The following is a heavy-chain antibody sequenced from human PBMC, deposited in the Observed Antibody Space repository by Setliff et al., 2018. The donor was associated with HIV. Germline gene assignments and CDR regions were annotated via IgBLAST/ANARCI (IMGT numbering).Heavy chain of an antibody. CDR3: ARDSHTSPDY. CDR2: INRDGTAT. Sequence: PGGSLRLSCTASGFTFSNHWMYWLRQVPGKGLVWVSRINRDGTATVYADSVKGRFTISRDNAYNTLFLQTNTLRAEDTAVYYCARDSHTSPDYWGQGTLVTVSS. CDR1: GFTFSNHW. D-gene: IGHD2-2*01. V-gene: IGHV3-74*01. J-gene: IGHJ4*02.